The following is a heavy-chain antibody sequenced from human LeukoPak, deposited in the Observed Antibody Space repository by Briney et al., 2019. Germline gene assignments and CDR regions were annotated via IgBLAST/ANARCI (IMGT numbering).Heavy chain of an antibody. D-gene: IGHD3-22*01. CDR3: ARGGPYYDSSGDPRSGVAEYFQH. V-gene: IGHV4-34*01. CDR2: INHSGST. J-gene: IGHJ1*01. CDR1: GGSFSGYY. Sequence: PSETLSLTCAVYGGSFSGYYWSWIRQPPGKGLEWIGEINHSGSTNYNPSLKSRVTISVDTSKNQFSLKLSSVTAADTAVYYCARGGPYYDSSGDPRSGVAEYFQHWGQGTLVTVSS.